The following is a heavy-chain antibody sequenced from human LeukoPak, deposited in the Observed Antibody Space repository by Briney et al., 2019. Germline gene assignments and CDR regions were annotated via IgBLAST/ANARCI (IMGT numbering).Heavy chain of an antibody. V-gene: IGHV1-2*06. CDR1: GYTFTDYY. CDR3: ARAAYYYDGSGYYLGD. Sequence: ASVKVSCKASGYTFTDYYMHWVRQAPGQGLEWVGRINPNSGGTNYAQKFQARVTMTRDTSNSTAYMELSRLRSDDTALYYCARAAYYYDGSGYYLGDWGQGTLVTVSS. D-gene: IGHD3-22*01. CDR2: INPNSGGT. J-gene: IGHJ4*02.